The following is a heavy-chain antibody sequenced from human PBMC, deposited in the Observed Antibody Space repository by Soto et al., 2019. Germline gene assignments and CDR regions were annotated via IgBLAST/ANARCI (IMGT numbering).Heavy chain of an antibody. CDR3: ARTSRFDS. Sequence: SFRDYYWSWVRQPPGKGLEWIGQINHSGSTNYNPSLKSRVTISVDTSKNQFSLKLSSVTAADTAVYYCARTSRFDSWGQGTLVT. J-gene: IGHJ4*02. CDR2: INHSGST. D-gene: IGHD6-6*01. CDR1: SFRDYY. V-gene: IGHV4-34*01.